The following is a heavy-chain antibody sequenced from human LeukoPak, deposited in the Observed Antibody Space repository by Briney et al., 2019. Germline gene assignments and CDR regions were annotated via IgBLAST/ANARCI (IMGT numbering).Heavy chain of an antibody. J-gene: IGHJ4*02. CDR3: VRGGVVRGYPDY. CDR1: GGTFSSYA. V-gene: IGHV1-69*05. Sequence: SVKVSCKASGGTFSSYAISWVRQAPGQGLEWMGGIIPIFGTANYAQKFQGRVTITTDESTSTAYMELSSLRSEDTAVYYCVRGGVVRGYPDYWGQGTLVTVPS. CDR2: IIPIFGTA. D-gene: IGHD2-8*01.